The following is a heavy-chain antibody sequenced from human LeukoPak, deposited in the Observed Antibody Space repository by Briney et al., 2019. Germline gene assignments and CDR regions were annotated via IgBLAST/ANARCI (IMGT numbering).Heavy chain of an antibody. J-gene: IGHJ4*02. CDR2: INPNSGGT. CDR1: GYTFTDYY. Sequence: GASVKVSCKASGYTFTDYYMHWVRQAPGQGLEWMGWINPNSGGTNSAQKLQGRVTMTTDTSTSTAYMELRSLRSDDTAVYYCARNVLLVPWGGYYFDYWGQGTLVTVSS. CDR3: ARNVLLVPWGGYYFDY. D-gene: IGHD3-10*01. V-gene: IGHV1-2*02.